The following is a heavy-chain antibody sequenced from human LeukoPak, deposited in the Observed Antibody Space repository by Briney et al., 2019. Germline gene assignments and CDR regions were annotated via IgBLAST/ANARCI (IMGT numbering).Heavy chain of an antibody. V-gene: IGHV3-74*01. Sequence: PGGSVRLSCAASGFTFHKYWMHWVRQGPAKGLAWVTGSNTNGSNSNYAASVKARFRISRDNAKNLLYLRMNSVRTEDNAVSYCARRRYSYSSMDWGQGTLVTVSS. CDR1: GFTFHKYW. CDR2: SNTNGSNS. J-gene: IGHJ4*02. CDR3: ARRRYSYSSMD. D-gene: IGHD6-6*01.